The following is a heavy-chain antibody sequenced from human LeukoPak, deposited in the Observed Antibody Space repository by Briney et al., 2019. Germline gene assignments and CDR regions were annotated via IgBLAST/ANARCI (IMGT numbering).Heavy chain of an antibody. J-gene: IGHJ4*02. CDR3: VKEYHSRGFGAYFDY. V-gene: IGHV3-74*01. CDR2: INSDGSST. Sequence: GGSLRLSCAASGFTFSSYWMHWVRQAPGKGLVWVSCINSDGSSTSYADSVKGRFTLSRDNSINTVDLQMNSLRAEDTAVYYCVKEYHSRGFGAYFDYWGQGTLVTVSS. CDR1: GFTFSSYW. D-gene: IGHD3-3*01.